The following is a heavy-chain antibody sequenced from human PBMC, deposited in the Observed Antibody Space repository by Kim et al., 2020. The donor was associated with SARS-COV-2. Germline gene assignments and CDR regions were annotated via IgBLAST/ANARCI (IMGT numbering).Heavy chain of an antibody. Sequence: GGSLRLSCAASGFTFSSYGMHWVRQAPGKGLEWVAVIWYDGGNKYYADSVKGRFTISRDNSKNTLYLQMNSLRAEDTAVYYCARDSSYYGWFVLLWGQGTLVTVSS. CDR2: IWYDGGNK. CDR3: ARDSSYYGWFVLL. D-gene: IGHD2-8*02. CDR1: GFTFSSYG. V-gene: IGHV3-33*01. J-gene: IGHJ4*02.